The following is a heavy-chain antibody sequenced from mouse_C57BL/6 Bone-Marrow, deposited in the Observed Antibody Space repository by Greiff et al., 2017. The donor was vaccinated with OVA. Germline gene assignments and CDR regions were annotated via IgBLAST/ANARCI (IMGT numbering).Heavy chain of an antibody. CDR1: GFTFSSYG. CDR2: ISSGGSYT. CDR3: ARQSNSAWFAY. J-gene: IGHJ3*01. V-gene: IGHV5-6*01. Sequence: EVQGVESGGDLVKPGGSLKLSCAASGFTFSSYGMSWVRQTPDKRLEWVATISSGGSYTYYPDSVKGRVTISRDNAKNTLYLQMSSLKSEDTAMYYCARQSNSAWFAYWGQGTLVTVSA. D-gene: IGHD2-5*01.